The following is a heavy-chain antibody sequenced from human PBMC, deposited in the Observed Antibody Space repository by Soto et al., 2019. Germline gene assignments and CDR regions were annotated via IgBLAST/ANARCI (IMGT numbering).Heavy chain of an antibody. V-gene: IGHV4-30-4*01. CDR1: GGSISSDDYY. CDR3: ARVPRLLIHYYYGMDV. Sequence: NPSETLSLTCTVSGGSISSDDYYWSWIRQPPGKGLEWIGYIYYSGSTYYNPSLKSQVTISVDTSKNQFSLKLSSMTAADTAVYYCARVPRLLIHYYYGMDVWGQGTTVTVSS. J-gene: IGHJ6*02. CDR2: IYYSGST. D-gene: IGHD2-21*01.